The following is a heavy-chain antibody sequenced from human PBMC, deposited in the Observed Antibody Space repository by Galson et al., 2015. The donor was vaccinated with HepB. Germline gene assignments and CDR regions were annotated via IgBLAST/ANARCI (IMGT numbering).Heavy chain of an antibody. CDR1: GYTFSSSG. CDR3: ARQYDTSGYYAY. Sequence: SVKVSCKASGYTFSSSGIIWVRQAPGQGLEWMGGIIPLFGSGNYAQKFQGRVTITADESKSTTYMELSSLRSDDTAVYYCARQYDTSGYYAYWGQGTLVTVSS. J-gene: IGHJ4*02. D-gene: IGHD3-22*01. V-gene: IGHV1-69*13. CDR2: IIPLFGSG.